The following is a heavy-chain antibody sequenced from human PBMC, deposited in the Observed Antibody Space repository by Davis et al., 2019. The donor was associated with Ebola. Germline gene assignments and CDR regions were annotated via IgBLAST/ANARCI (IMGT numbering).Heavy chain of an antibody. Sequence: GESLKISCAASGFTFSSYAMSWVRQAPGKGLEWVSAISGSGGSTYYADSVKGRFTISRDNSKNTLYLQMNSLRAKDTAVYYCAKDQYQLPSVFDPWGQGTLVTVSS. CDR1: GFTFSSYA. CDR2: ISGSGGST. D-gene: IGHD2-2*01. V-gene: IGHV3-23*01. J-gene: IGHJ5*02. CDR3: AKDQYQLPSVFDP.